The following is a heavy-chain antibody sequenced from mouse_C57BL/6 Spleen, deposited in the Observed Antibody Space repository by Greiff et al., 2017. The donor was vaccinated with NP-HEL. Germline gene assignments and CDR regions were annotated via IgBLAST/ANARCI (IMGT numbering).Heavy chain of an antibody. J-gene: IGHJ3*01. CDR1: GFTFSSYA. V-gene: IGHV5-4*01. Sequence: EVKVVESGGGLVKPGGSLKLSCAASGFTFSSYAMSWVRQTPEKRLEWVATISDGGSYTYYPDNVKGRFTISRDNAKNNLYLQMSHLKSEDTAMYYCARDIGSTWFAYWGQGTLVTVSA. CDR3: ARDIGSTWFAY. CDR2: ISDGGSYT. D-gene: IGHD2-2*01.